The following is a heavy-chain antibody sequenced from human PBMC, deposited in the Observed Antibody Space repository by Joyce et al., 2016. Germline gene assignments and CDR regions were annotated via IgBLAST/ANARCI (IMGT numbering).Heavy chain of an antibody. D-gene: IGHD1-26*01. CDR3: AITSGIYDDYFDH. CDR1: GDSISSGDHY. Sequence: VQLQESGPGLVRPSQTLSLSCTVSGDSISSGDHYWSWLRQPPGEGLEWIGYIYYDGTPYSNPSLKSRFTISVDTSKNHLSLNLTSVTATDTAVYYCAITSGIYDDYFDHWGQGTLITVSS. J-gene: IGHJ4*02. CDR2: IYYDGTP. V-gene: IGHV4-30-4*01.